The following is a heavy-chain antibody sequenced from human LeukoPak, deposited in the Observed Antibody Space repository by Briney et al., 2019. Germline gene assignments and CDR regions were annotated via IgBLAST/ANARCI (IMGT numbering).Heavy chain of an antibody. V-gene: IGHV3-30*18. CDR3: TKAQLPRHELGNFYFDY. Sequence: PGGSLRLSCAASGFSFTTYGIRWVRQAPGKGLEGVTVVSYDGSIIYCADSVKGRFTISRDNSKNTLFLQMNSMRSEEAAVYFCTKAQLPRHELGNFYFDYWGQGTLVTVSS. D-gene: IGHD7-27*01. J-gene: IGHJ4*02. CDR1: GFSFTTYG. CDR2: VSYDGSII.